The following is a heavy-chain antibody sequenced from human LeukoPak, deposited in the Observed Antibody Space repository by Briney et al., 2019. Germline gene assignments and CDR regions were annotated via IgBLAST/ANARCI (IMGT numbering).Heavy chain of an antibody. Sequence: SETLSLTCTVSGGSIRSSYYYWGWIRQPPGKGLEWIGSIYYSGSTYYNPSLKSRVTISVDTSKNQFSLKLSSVTAADTAVYYCGRRGGDSYDYFDYWGQGTLVTVSS. D-gene: IGHD5-18*01. CDR3: GRRGGDSYDYFDY. V-gene: IGHV4-39*01. CDR2: IYYSGST. CDR1: GGSIRSSYYY. J-gene: IGHJ4*02.